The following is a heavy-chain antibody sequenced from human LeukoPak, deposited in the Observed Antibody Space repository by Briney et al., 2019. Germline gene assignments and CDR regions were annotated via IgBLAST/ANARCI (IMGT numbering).Heavy chain of an antibody. CDR2: VYYTGNA. CDR1: GGSFSGYY. V-gene: IGHV4-34*11. Sequence: SETLSLTCAVYGGSFSGYYWSWIRQSPGKTLEWIGYVYYTGNAYYSPSLKSRATISIDTSNHHFSLNLKSVTAADTAVYYCARTPLRSTIWTYWYSWGQGTLVTVSS. CDR3: ARTPLRSTIWTYWYS. J-gene: IGHJ4*02. D-gene: IGHD3/OR15-3a*01.